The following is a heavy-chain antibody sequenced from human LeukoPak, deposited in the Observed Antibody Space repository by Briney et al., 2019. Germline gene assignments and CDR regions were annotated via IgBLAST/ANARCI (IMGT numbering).Heavy chain of an antibody. CDR3: AKDFFTLYYYDSSGYAFFDY. CDR2: ISSSGSTI. CDR1: GFTFSDYF. J-gene: IGHJ4*02. V-gene: IGHV3-11*04. Sequence: GGSLRLSCAASGFTFSDYFMSWIRQAPGKGLEWVSYISSSGSTIYYADSVKGRFTISRDNAKNSLYLQMNSLRAEDTAVYYCAKDFFTLYYYDSSGYAFFDYWGQGTLVTVSS. D-gene: IGHD3-22*01.